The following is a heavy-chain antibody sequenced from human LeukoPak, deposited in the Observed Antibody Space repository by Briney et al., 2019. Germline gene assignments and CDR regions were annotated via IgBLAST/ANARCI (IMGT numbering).Heavy chain of an antibody. D-gene: IGHD6-6*01. CDR1: GYTLTELS. CDR2: FDPEDGET. Sequence: ASARVSCKVSGYTLTELSMHWVRHAPGKGLEWMGGFDPEDGETIYAQKFQGRVTMTEDTSTDTAYMELSSLRSEDTAVYYCATDKEQLAPRYWGQGTLVTVSS. V-gene: IGHV1-24*01. J-gene: IGHJ4*02. CDR3: ATDKEQLAPRY.